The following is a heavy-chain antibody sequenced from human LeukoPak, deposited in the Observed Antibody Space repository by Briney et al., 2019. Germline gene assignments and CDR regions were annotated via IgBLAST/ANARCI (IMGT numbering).Heavy chain of an antibody. J-gene: IGHJ6*04. V-gene: IGHV4-30-4*01. CDR1: GGSISSGDYY. Sequence: SETLSLTCTVSGGSISSGDYYWSWIRQPPGKGLEWIGYIYYSGSTYYNPSLKSRVTISVDTSKNQFSLKLSSVTAADTAVYYCARERSSGSVEMDVWGKGTPVTVSS. CDR3: ARERSSGSVEMDV. D-gene: IGHD2-15*01. CDR2: IYYSGST.